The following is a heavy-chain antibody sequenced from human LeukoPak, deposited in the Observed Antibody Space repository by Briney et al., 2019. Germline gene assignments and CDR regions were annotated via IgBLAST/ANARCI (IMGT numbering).Heavy chain of an antibody. J-gene: IGHJ4*02. CDR3: ARGQWFRAF. CDR2: IHYSGSA. V-gene: IGHV4-34*01. Sequence: SVTLSLTCAVYGGSFSGYYWTWIRQTPGKGLEWIGEIHYSGSATYNPSLKSRVTISVDTSKNQFSLKMNSVTAADTAVYYCARGQWFRAFWSRGTPVTVSS. CDR1: GGSFSGYY. D-gene: IGHD3-10*01.